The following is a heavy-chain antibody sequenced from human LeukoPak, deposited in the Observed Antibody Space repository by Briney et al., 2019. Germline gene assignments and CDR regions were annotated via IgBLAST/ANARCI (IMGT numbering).Heavy chain of an antibody. J-gene: IGHJ4*02. CDR3: ARGGYDSSGYYFVAADY. CDR1: GFTFSSYW. V-gene: IGHV3-74*01. Sequence: GGSLRLSCVASGFTFSSYWMHWVRQAPGKGLVWVSRIHSDGTGTSYADSVKGRFTISRDNSKNTLYLQMNSLRAEDTAVYYCARGGYDSSGYYFVAADYWGQGTLVTVSS. CDR2: IHSDGTGT. D-gene: IGHD3-22*01.